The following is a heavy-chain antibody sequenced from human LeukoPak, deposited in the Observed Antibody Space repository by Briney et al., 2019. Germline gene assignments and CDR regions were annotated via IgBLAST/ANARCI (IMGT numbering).Heavy chain of an antibody. Sequence: GGSLSLSCAASGFTFSGSWMSWVRQAPGKGLEWVANINQDGSAKNYLDSVKGRFTISIDRGKNSLYLQMNSLRDEDTAVYYCARELSWSGRDYWGQGTLVTVSS. CDR2: INQDGSAK. V-gene: IGHV3-7*01. J-gene: IGHJ4*02. CDR3: ARELSWSGRDY. D-gene: IGHD3-3*01. CDR1: GFTFSGSW.